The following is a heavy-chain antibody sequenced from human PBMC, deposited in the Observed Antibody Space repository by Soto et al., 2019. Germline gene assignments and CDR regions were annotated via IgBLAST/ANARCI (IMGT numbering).Heavy chain of an antibody. CDR2: ISGTGGST. CDR3: AKGIAAAVPNWFDP. V-gene: IGHV3-23*01. Sequence: QPGGSLRLSCAASGFTFSSYVMSWVRQAPGKGLEWVSAISGTGGSTYFADSVKGRFTISRDNSKNTVYLQMNSLRAEDTAVYYCAKGIAAAVPNWFDPWGQGTRVTVSS. CDR1: GFTFSSYV. J-gene: IGHJ5*02. D-gene: IGHD6-13*01.